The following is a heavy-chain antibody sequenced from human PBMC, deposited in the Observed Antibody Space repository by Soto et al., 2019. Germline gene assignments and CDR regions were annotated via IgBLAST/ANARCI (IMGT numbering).Heavy chain of an antibody. CDR2: INPSGGST. D-gene: IGHD3-22*01. J-gene: IGHJ4*02. Sequence: EASVKVSCKASGYTFTSYYMHLVRQAPGQGLEWMGIINPSGGSTRYAQKFQGRVTMTRDTSTSTVYMELSSLRSEDTAVYYCARGLIYDSSGYYFDYWGQGTLVTVSS. CDR1: GYTFTSYY. CDR3: ARGLIYDSSGYYFDY. V-gene: IGHV1-46*01.